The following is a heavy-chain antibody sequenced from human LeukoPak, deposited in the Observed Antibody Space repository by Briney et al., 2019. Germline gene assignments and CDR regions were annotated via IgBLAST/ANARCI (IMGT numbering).Heavy chain of an antibody. CDR3: ARGPSGYHNT. D-gene: IGHD5-12*01. CDR2: ISGSSGSGGST. J-gene: IGHJ4*02. CDR1: GFTFSSYA. V-gene: IGHV3-23*01. Sequence: GGSLRLSCAASGFTFSSYAMSWVRQAPGKGLEWVSNISGSSGSGGSTYYADSVKGRFTISRDNSKNTLYLQMNSLRAEDTAVYYCARGPSGYHNTGGQGTLVTVSS.